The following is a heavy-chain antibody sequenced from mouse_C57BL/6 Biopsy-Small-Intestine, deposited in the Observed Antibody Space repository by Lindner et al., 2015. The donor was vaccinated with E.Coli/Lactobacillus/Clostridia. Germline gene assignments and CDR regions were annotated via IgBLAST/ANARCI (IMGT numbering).Heavy chain of an antibody. CDR1: GYAFTNYL. V-gene: IGHV1-54*01. Sequence: VQLQESGAELVRPGTSVKVSCKASGYAFTNYLIEWVNQRPGQGLEWIGVINPGSGDTNYNEKFKGKATLTADKSSSTAYMQLSSLTSEDSAVYFCARFPYDYDVGFAYWGQGTLVTVSA. CDR2: INPGSGDT. J-gene: IGHJ3*01. CDR3: ARFPYDYDVGFAY. D-gene: IGHD2-4*01.